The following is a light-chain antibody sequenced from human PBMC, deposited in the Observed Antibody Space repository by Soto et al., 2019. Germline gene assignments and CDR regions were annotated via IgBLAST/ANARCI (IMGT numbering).Light chain of an antibody. CDR2: KAS. V-gene: IGKV1-5*03. CDR1: QTIRTW. J-gene: IGKJ1*01. CDR3: QQYDTLSS. Sequence: IQMTQSPSTLSASVGDRVTITCRARQTIRTWLAWYQQKPGKAPTLLIYKASNLQSGVPSRFSGSGSGTEFTLTISSLQPEDFATYYCQQYDTLSSFGQGTKVEIE.